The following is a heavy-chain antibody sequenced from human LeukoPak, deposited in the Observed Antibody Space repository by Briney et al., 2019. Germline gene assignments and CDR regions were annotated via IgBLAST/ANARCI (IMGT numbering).Heavy chain of an antibody. V-gene: IGHV4-59*01. J-gene: IGHJ3*02. CDR2: IYYSGST. CDR3: ARGQQWLQNRLNDAFDI. Sequence: SETLSLTCTVSGGSISSYYWSWIRQPPGKGLEWIGYIYYSGSTNYNPSLKSRVTISVDTSKNQFSLKLSSVTAADTAVYYCARGQQWLQNRLNDAFDIWGQGTMVTVSS. D-gene: IGHD6-19*01. CDR1: GGSISSYY.